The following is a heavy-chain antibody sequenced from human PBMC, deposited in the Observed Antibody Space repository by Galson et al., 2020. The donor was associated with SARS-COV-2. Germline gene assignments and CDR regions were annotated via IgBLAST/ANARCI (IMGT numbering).Heavy chain of an antibody. Sequence: SETLSLTCTVSGGSISSYYWSWIRQPPGKGLEWIGYIYYSGSTNYNPSLKSRVTISVDTSKNQFSLKLSSVTAADTAVYYCAREGNDFWSGYPLPRNWYFDLWGRGTLVTVSS. V-gene: IGHV4-59*01. J-gene: IGHJ2*01. D-gene: IGHD3-3*01. CDR3: AREGNDFWSGYPLPRNWYFDL. CDR2: IYYSGST. CDR1: GGSISSYY.